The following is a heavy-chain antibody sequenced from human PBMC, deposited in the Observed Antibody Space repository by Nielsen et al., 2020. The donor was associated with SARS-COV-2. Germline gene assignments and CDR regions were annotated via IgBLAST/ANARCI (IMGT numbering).Heavy chain of an antibody. Sequence: WIRQPPGKGLEWVGFIRSKAYGGTTEYAASEKGRFTISRDDSKSIAYLQMNSLKTEDTAVYYCTRVAYDFWSGSTYYMDVWGKGTTVTVSS. D-gene: IGHD3-3*01. CDR3: TRVAYDFWSGSTYYMDV. CDR2: IRSKAYGGTT. V-gene: IGHV3-49*02. J-gene: IGHJ6*03.